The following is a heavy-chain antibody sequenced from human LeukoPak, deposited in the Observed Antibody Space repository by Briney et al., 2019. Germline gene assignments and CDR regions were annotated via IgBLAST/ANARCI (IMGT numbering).Heavy chain of an antibody. CDR1: GFTFDDYA. CDR3: ARAWSTYYFDY. Sequence: GRSLRLSCAASGFTFDDYAMHWVRQAPGKGLEWVSGISWNSGSIGYADSVKGRFTISRDNAKNTLYLQMNSLRAEDTAVYYCARAWSTYYFDYWGQGTLVTVSS. J-gene: IGHJ4*02. D-gene: IGHD3-3*01. V-gene: IGHV3-9*01. CDR2: ISWNSGSI.